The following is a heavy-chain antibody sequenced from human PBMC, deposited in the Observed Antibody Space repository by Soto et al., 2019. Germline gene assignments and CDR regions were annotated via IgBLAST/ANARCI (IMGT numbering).Heavy chain of an antibody. CDR3: ARDITTTTRGADY. V-gene: IGHV4-4*02. Sequence: SETLSLTCTVSSGSISSRHWWSWVRPPPGKGLEWIGEIYHTGNTNYNPSLKSRVTMSVDESKNQFSLKLSFVTAADTAVYYCARDITTTTRGADYWGQGTLVTVSS. CDR2: IYHTGNT. D-gene: IGHD2-8*02. CDR1: SGSISSRHW. J-gene: IGHJ4*02.